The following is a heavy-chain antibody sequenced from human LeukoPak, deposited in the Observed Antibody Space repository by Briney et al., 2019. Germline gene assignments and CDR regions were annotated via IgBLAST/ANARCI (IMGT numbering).Heavy chain of an antibody. CDR1: GGSISSNSYY. Sequence: SETLSLTCTVSGGSISSNSYYWGWIRQSPGKGLEWIGTIYYSGSTYYNPSLKSRVTISVDTSKNQFSLKLSSVTAADTAVYYCARRRRYCSGGSCQKYYFDYWGQGTLVTVSS. J-gene: IGHJ4*02. CDR3: ARRRRYCSGGSCQKYYFDY. D-gene: IGHD2-15*01. CDR2: IYYSGST. V-gene: IGHV4-39*01.